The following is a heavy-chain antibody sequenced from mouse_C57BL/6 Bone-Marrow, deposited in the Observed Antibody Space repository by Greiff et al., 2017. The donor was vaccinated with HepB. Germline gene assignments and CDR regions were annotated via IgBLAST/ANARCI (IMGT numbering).Heavy chain of an antibody. J-gene: IGHJ3*01. CDR2: IWSGGST. D-gene: IGHD4-1*01. Sequence: QVQLQQSGPGLVQPSQSLSITCTVSGFSLTSYGVHWVRQSPGKGLEWLGGIWSGGSTDYNAAFISRLSISKDNSTSQVFFQMNSLQAADTAIYYCARTGGGFAYWGQGTLVTVSA. V-gene: IGHV2-2*01. CDR1: GFSLTSYG. CDR3: ARTGGGFAY.